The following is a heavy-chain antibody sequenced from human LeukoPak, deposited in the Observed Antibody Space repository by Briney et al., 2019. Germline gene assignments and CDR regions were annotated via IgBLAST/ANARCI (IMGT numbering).Heavy chain of an antibody. V-gene: IGHV3-7*05. J-gene: IGHJ4*02. D-gene: IGHD2-15*01. Sequence: QTGGSLRLSCAASGFTFTTYSMTWVRQAPGRWLEWVARIKEDGSDIYYVDSVKGRFTISRDNAKNSVYLQMNSLRAEDTAVYYCAREWWYLDYWGQGTLVTVSS. CDR2: IKEDGSDI. CDR1: GFTFTTYS. CDR3: AREWWYLDY.